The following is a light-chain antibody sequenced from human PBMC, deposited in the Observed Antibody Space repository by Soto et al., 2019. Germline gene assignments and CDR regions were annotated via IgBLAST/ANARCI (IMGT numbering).Light chain of an antibody. V-gene: IGLV2-8*01. CDR3: SSFAGSNNFEVV. Sequence: QSALTQPPSASGSPGQSVTISCTGTATDVGGYNFVSWYQQRPGKAPKLIIYEVSKRPSGVPDRSSGSKSANTASLTVSGLQADDEAAYYCSSFAGSNNFEVVFGGGTKLTVL. CDR2: EVS. J-gene: IGLJ2*01. CDR1: ATDVGGYNF.